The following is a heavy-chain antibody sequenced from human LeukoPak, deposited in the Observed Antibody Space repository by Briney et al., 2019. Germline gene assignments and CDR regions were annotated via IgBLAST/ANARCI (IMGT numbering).Heavy chain of an antibody. CDR2: IYTTGST. D-gene: IGHD3-16*01. V-gene: IGHV4-61*02. CDR3: ARDNPFKYDYVN. Sequence: ASETLSLTCTVSGGSISGGSYYWSWIRQPAGKELEWIGRIYTTGSTNYSPSLKSRVTISADTSKNQFSLKLSSVTAADTAVYYCARDNPFKYDYVNWGQGTLVTVSS. J-gene: IGHJ4*02. CDR1: GGSISGGSYY.